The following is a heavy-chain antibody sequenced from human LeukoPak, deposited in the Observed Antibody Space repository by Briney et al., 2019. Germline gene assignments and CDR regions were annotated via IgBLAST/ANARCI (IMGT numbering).Heavy chain of an antibody. CDR2: IYYSGST. CDR3: AREGTWAFDY. V-gene: IGHV4-59*12. CDR1: GGSISSYY. J-gene: IGHJ4*02. D-gene: IGHD7-27*01. Sequence: SETLSLTCTVSGGSISSYYWSWIRQPPGKGLEWIGYIYYSGSTDYNPSLKSRVTISVDTSKNQFSLKLSSVTAADTAVYYCAREGTWAFDYWGQGTLVTVSS.